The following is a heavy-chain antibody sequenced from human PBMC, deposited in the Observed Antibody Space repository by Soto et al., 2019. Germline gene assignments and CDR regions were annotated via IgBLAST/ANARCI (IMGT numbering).Heavy chain of an antibody. Sequence: SASLSLGCAVCVASARGSFWGWIRQPPGKGLEWIGEINHSGSTNYNPSLKSRVTISVDTSKNQFSLKLSSVTAADTAVYYFARGQAASAYLGQRTFDIVSP. V-gene: IGHV4-34*01. CDR3: ARGQAASAY. CDR2: INHSGST. J-gene: IGHJ1*01. CDR1: VASARGSF.